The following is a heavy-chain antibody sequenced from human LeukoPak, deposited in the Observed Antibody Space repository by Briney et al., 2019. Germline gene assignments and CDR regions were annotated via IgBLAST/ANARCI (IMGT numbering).Heavy chain of an antibody. CDR1: GFTFSDFS. CDR3: ARIVGATRSALYFDY. J-gene: IGHJ4*02. D-gene: IGHD1-26*01. V-gene: IGHV3-48*04. CDR2: IGSAI. Sequence: GGSLRLSCVASGFTFSDFSLNWVRQAPGKGLEWISYIGSAIYYADSVKGRFTISRDNAKNSLYLQMNSLRAEDTAVYYCARIVGATRSALYFDYWGQGTLVTVSS.